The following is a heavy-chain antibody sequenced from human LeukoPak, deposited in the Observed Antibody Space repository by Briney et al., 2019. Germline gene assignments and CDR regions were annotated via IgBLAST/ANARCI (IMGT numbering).Heavy chain of an antibody. D-gene: IGHD2-15*01. J-gene: IGHJ4*02. CDR2: IIPSLDVA. V-gene: IGHV1-69*04. CDR1: GYSFTAFY. Sequence: SVKVSCKASGYSFTAFYIHWVRQAPGQGLEWIGRIIPSLDVANYAQKFQGRVTLSVDRDTATTYMEVTSLRSEDTAIYYCARDHCSPGTCLGGHWGQGTLVTVSS. CDR3: ARDHCSPGTCLGGH.